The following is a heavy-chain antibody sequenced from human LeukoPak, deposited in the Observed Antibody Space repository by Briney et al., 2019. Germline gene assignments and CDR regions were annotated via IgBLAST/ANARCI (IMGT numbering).Heavy chain of an antibody. V-gene: IGHV3-23*01. CDR3: AKKLHDSSGYYILWYAFDI. D-gene: IGHD3-22*01. CDR1: GFTFSSYA. J-gene: IGHJ3*02. CDR2: ISGSGGST. Sequence: GGSLRLSCAASGFTFSSYAMSWVRQAPGKGLEWVSAISGSGGSTYYADSAKGRFTISRDNSKNTLYLQMNSLRAEDTAVYYCAKKLHDSSGYYILWYAFDIWGQGTMVTVSS.